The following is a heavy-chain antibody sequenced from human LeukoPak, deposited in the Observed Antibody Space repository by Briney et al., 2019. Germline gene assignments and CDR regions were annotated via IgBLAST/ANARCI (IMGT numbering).Heavy chain of an antibody. V-gene: IGHV5-51*01. CDR3: ARISMVRGVIIAFDI. CDR1: GYSFTSYW. D-gene: IGHD3-10*01. J-gene: IGHJ3*02. CDR2: IYPGDSDT. Sequence: GGSLRISRKGSGYSFTSYWISWVRQMPGKGLEWMGIIYPGDSDTRYSPSFQGQVTISADKSISTAYLQWSSLKASDTAMYYCARISMVRGVIIAFDIWGQGTMVTVSS.